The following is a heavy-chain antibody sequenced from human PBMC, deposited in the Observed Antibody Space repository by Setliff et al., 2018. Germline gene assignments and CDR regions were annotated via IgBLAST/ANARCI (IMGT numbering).Heavy chain of an antibody. V-gene: IGHV3-7*03. J-gene: IGHJ4*02. CDR1: GFSFSSYT. D-gene: IGHD3-16*02. CDR2: IKQDGSEK. CDR3: ARVYGASVWGNYPVDY. Sequence: GGSLRLSCAASGFSFSSYTMSWVRQAPGKGLEWVANIKQDGSEKYYVDSVKGRFTISRDNAKNSLYLQMNSLRAEDTAVYYCARVYGASVWGNYPVDYWGQGALVTVSS.